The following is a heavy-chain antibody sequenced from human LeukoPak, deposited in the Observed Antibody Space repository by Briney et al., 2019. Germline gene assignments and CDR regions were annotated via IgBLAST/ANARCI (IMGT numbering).Heavy chain of an antibody. D-gene: IGHD7-27*01. J-gene: IGHJ4*02. Sequence: GGSLRLSCAASGFTFSSYEMNWVRQAPGKGLEWVAVIWFDGSQKYYADSVKGRFTISRDNSKSMLYLQMNSLRAEDTAVYYCARDITGDPPPYYFDYWGQGSLVTVSS. V-gene: IGHV3-33*08. CDR3: ARDITGDPPPYYFDY. CDR1: GFTFSSYE. CDR2: IWFDGSQK.